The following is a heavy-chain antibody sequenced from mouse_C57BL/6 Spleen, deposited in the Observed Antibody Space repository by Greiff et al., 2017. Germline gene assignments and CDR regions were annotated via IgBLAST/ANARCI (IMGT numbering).Heavy chain of an antibody. D-gene: IGHD2-4*01. Sequence: VQLKQSGPELVKPGASVKIPCKASGYTFTDYNMDWVKQSHGKSLEWIGDINPNNGGTIYNQKFKGKATLTVDKSSSTAYMELRSLTSEDTAVYYCASFSYDYDDWYFDVWGTGTTVTVSS. CDR3: ASFSYDYDDWYFDV. J-gene: IGHJ1*03. CDR2: INPNNGGT. V-gene: IGHV1-18*01. CDR1: GYTFTDYN.